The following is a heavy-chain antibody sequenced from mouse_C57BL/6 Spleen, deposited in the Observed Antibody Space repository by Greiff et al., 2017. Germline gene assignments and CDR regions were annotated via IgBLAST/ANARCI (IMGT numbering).Heavy chain of an antibody. Sequence: VQLQQPGAELVKPGASVKLSCKASGYTFTSYWMHWVKQRPGQGLEWIGMIHPNSGSTNYNEKFKSKATLTVDKSSSTAYMQLSSLTSEDSAVYYCARTSKLGPYDFGDWGQGTTLTVSS. J-gene: IGHJ2*01. CDR1: GYTFTSYW. CDR3: ARTSKLGPYDFGD. V-gene: IGHV1-64*01. D-gene: IGHD4-1*01. CDR2: IHPNSGST.